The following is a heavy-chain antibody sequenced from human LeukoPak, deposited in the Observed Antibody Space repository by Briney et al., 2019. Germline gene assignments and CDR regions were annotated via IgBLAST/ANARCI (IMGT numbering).Heavy chain of an antibody. CDR1: GGSISSYY. CDR3: ARVIQEQGIINWFDP. J-gene: IGHJ5*02. CDR2: IYYSGST. V-gene: IGHV4-59*01. D-gene: IGHD1-26*01. Sequence: SETLSLTCTVSGGSISSYYWSWIRQPPGKGLEWIGYIYYSGSTNYNPSLKSRVTISVDTSKNQFSLKLSSVTAADTAVYYCARVIQEQGIINWFDPWGQGTLVTVSS.